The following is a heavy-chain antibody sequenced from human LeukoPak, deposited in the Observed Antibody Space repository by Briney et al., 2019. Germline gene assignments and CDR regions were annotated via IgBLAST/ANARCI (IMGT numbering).Heavy chain of an antibody. CDR2: IKQDGSKK. V-gene: IGHV3-7*04. D-gene: IGHD5-24*01. J-gene: IGHJ4*02. CDR3: TRVGYIDEGIDY. Sequence: GGSLRLSCVASGFPFSSYWMTWVRQAPGKGQEWVANIKQDGSKKSYVDSVKDRFTISRDNAKNSLYLQMNSLRAEDTAIYYCTRVGYIDEGIDYWGQGTLVTVSS. CDR1: GFPFSSYW.